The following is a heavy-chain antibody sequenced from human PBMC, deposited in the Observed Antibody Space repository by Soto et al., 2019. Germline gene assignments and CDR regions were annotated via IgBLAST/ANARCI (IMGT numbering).Heavy chain of an antibody. CDR1: GYIFNNFG. J-gene: IGHJ4*02. CDR2: IYSKTGTI. D-gene: IGHD3-9*01. CDR3: ARDFDFDIDH. V-gene: IGHV1-18*01. Sequence: QVQLVQSGAEVQKPGASVKVSCKTSGYIFNNFGITWVRQAPGLGLEWLGWIYSKTGTINFAQKFQGRVTMTTDTSPSTAFMELRSLTCDDSAVYFCARDFDFDIDHWGQGTLVTVS.